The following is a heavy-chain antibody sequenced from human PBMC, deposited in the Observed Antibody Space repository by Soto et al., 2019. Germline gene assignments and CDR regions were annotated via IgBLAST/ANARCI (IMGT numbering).Heavy chain of an antibody. D-gene: IGHD2-2*02. CDR1: GGSISSYY. CDR2: IYYSGST. V-gene: IGHV4-59*08. Sequence: QVQLQESGPGLVKPSETLSLTCTVSGGSISSYYWSWIRQPPGKGLEWIGYIYYSGSTNYNPSLKSRVTISVDTSKNQFSLMLRSVSASDTAVYYCARHTFGHCRSTSCYNHWFDPCGHGTLVTVSS. J-gene: IGHJ5*02. CDR3: ARHTFGHCRSTSCYNHWFDP.